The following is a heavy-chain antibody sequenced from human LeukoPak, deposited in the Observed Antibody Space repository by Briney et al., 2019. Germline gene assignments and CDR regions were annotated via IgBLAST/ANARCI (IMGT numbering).Heavy chain of an antibody. V-gene: IGHV1-18*01. CDR3: ARDAYYDFWSGYYHNWFDP. CDR2: ISTNTGNT. CDR1: GYTFTNNG. Sequence: ASVKVSCKASGYTFTNNGITWVRQAPGQGLEWMGWISTNTGNTNYAQKFQGRVTMTTDTSTSTAYMELRSLRSDDTAVYYCARDAYYDFWSGYYHNWFDPWGQGTLVTVSS. D-gene: IGHD3-3*01. J-gene: IGHJ5*02.